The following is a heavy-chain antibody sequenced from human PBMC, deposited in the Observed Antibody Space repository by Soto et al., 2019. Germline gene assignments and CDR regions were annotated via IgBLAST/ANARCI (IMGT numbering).Heavy chain of an antibody. CDR2: ISSPSIYI. Sequence: EVQLVESGGGLVKPGGSLRLSCAASGFTFSSSDMTWVRQAPGKGLEWVSSISSPSIYIYYADSVKDRFTISRDNARNLLYLQMNSLRADDTAVYYCRSTLATPYSSRPFDIWGQGTMVNVSS. V-gene: IGHV3-21*02. D-gene: IGHD2-21*01. CDR1: GFTFSSSD. CDR3: RSTLATPYSSRPFDI. J-gene: IGHJ3*02.